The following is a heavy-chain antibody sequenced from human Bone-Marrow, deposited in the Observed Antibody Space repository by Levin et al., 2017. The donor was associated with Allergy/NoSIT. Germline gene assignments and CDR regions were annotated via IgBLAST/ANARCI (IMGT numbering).Heavy chain of an antibody. CDR2: FDPEDGET. Sequence: GESLKISCKVSGYTLTEFSMHWVRQAPGQELEWMGGFDPEDGETIYAQKFQGRVTMTEDTSTDTASMELSSLRSEDTAMYYCATEPAPGLEKYYDTSGLGDWGQGTLVTVSS. CDR3: ATEPAPGLEKYYDTSGLGD. J-gene: IGHJ4*02. CDR1: GYTLTEFS. D-gene: IGHD3-22*01. V-gene: IGHV1-24*01.